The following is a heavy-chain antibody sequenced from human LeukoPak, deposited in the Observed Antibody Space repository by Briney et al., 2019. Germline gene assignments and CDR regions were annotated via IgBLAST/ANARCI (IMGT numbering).Heavy chain of an antibody. D-gene: IGHD1-26*01. CDR1: GFTFSNYA. V-gene: IGHV3-23*01. J-gene: IGHJ4*02. Sequence: GGSLRLSCVASGFTFSNYAMSWVRQAPGKGLEWVSGISGSGVGTYYADSVKGRFTISRDNSKNTLYLQMNSLRAEDTAVYYCAKRFGTPRVGANYWGQGPLVTVSS. CDR2: ISGSGVGT. CDR3: AKRFGTPRVGANY.